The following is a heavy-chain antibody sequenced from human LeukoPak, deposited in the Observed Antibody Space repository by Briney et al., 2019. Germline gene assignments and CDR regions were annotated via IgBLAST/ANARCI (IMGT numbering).Heavy chain of an antibody. CDR2: INHSGST. J-gene: IGHJ4*02. D-gene: IGHD6-13*01. CDR1: GGSFSGYY. Sequence: SETLSLTCAVYGGSFSGYYWSWIRQPPGKGLEWIGEINHSGSTNYNPSLKSRVTISVDTSKNQFSLKLSSVTAADTAVYYCARHRKRNDSSSWSYWGQGTLVTVSS. CDR3: ARHRKRNDSSSWSY. V-gene: IGHV4-34*01.